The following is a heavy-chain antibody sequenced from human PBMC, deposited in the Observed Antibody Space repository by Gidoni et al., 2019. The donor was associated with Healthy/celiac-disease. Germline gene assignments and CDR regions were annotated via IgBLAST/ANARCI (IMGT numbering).Heavy chain of an antibody. CDR3: ARSKQQLAGDLPPNWFDP. J-gene: IGHJ5*02. Sequence: QVQLQESGPGLVKPSETLSLTCTVSGGSLSSYYLSWIRQPPGKGLEWIGYIYYRGSTNYNPSFKSRVTISVDTSKNQFSLKLSSVTAADTAVYYCARSKQQLAGDLPPNWFDPWGQGTLVTVSS. D-gene: IGHD6-13*01. CDR1: GGSLSSYY. CDR2: IYYRGST. V-gene: IGHV4-59*08.